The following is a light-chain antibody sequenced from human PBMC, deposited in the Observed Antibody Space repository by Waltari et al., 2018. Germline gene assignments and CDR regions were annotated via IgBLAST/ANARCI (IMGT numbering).Light chain of an antibody. CDR3: NSYAGSNNVV. J-gene: IGLJ1*01. CDR2: EVS. CDR1: TSDVGGYNY. Sequence: QSALTQPPSASGSPGQSVAISCTGTTSDVGGYNYVSWYQQHPGKAPKLIIYEVSKRPSGVPDRFSGSKSCRTASLTVSGLQAEDEADYYCNSYAGSNNVVFGTGTKVTVL. V-gene: IGLV2-8*01.